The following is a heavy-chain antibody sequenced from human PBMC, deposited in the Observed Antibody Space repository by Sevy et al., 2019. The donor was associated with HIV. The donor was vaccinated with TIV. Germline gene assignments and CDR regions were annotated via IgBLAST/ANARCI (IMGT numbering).Heavy chain of an antibody. CDR1: GGSISSSSYY. Sequence: SETLSLTCTVSGGSISSSSYYWGWIRQPPGKGLEWIGSIYYSGSTYYNPSLKSRVTISVDTSKNQFPLKLSSVTAADTAVYYCARRVSRRMCELLVGYFDYWGQGTLVTVSS. J-gene: IGHJ4*02. V-gene: IGHV4-39*01. CDR3: ARRVSRRMCELLVGYFDY. D-gene: IGHD1-26*01. CDR2: IYYSGST.